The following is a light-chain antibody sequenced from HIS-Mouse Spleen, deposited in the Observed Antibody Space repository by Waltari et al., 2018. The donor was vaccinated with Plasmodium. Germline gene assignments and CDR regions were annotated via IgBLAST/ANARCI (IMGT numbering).Light chain of an antibody. J-gene: IGLJ2*01. V-gene: IGLV3-9*01. CDR1: NIGSKN. CDR2: RDS. Sequence: SYALTQPLSVSVALGQTARITCGGNNIGSKNVHWYQEKPGHAPVLVIYRDSNRPSGIPERFSGSNSGNTATLTISRAQAGDEADYYCQVWDSSTVVFGGGTKLTVL. CDR3: QVWDSSTVV.